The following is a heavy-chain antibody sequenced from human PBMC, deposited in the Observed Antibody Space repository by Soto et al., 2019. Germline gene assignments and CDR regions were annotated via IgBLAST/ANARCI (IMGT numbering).Heavy chain of an antibody. CDR1: GGSISSGCYY. Sequence: SETMSLTCTVSGGSISSGCYYWSWIRQQPGKGLEWIGYIYYSTYYNPSLKSRVTISVDTSKNQFSLKLSSVTAADTAVYYCARDYRASYPAYYYYGMDVWGQGTTVTVSS. D-gene: IGHD3-16*02. J-gene: IGHJ6*02. CDR3: ARDYRASYPAYYYYGMDV. CDR2: IYYST. V-gene: IGHV4-31*03.